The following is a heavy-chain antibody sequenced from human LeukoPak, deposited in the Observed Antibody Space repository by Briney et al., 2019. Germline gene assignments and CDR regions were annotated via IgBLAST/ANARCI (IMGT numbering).Heavy chain of an antibody. V-gene: IGHV4-34*01. D-gene: IGHD2-2*01. J-gene: IGHJ5*02. Sequence: PETLSLTCAVYGGSFSGYYWSWIRQPPGKGLEWIGEINHSGSTNYNPSLKSRVTISVDTSKNQFSLKLSSVTAADTAVYYCARGGVVVPAAPGWFDPWGQGTLVTVSS. CDR3: ARGGVVVPAAPGWFDP. CDR1: GGSFSGYY. CDR2: INHSGST.